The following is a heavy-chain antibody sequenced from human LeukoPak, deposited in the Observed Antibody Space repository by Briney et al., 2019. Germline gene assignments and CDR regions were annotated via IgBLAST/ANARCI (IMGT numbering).Heavy chain of an antibody. J-gene: IGHJ5*02. CDR2: ISSSSSYI. V-gene: IGHV3-21*01. Sequence: PGGSLRLSCAASGFPFNSYNMNWVRQAPGKGLEWVSSISSSSSYIYYADSVKGRFTISRDNAKNSLYLQMNNLRAEDTAVYYCARDQGVSDYYDSSGHPWGQGTLVTVSS. D-gene: IGHD3-22*01. CDR3: ARDQGVSDYYDSSGHP. CDR1: GFPFNSYN.